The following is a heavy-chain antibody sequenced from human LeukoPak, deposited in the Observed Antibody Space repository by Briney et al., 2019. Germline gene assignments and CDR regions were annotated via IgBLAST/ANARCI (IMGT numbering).Heavy chain of an antibody. Sequence: GESLKISCKGSGYSFTSYWIGWVRQMPGKGLEWMGIIYPGDSDTRYSPSFQGQVTISADKSISTAYLQWSSLKASDTAMYYCARRSRGGGYCYGSLPGSFDYWGQGTLVTVSS. CDR1: GYSFTSYW. J-gene: IGHJ4*02. CDR2: IYPGDSDT. V-gene: IGHV5-51*01. CDR3: ARRSRGGGYCYGSLPGSFDY. D-gene: IGHD5-18*01.